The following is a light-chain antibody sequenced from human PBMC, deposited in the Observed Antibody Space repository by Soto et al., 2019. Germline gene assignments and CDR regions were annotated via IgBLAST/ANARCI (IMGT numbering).Light chain of an antibody. CDR3: NSYTVSGAVI. J-gene: IGLJ1*01. Sequence: NFMLTQPHSVSESPGKTVTISCTRSSGSIASNYVQWYQQRPGSAPTTVIYEDNQRPSGVPDRFSGSIDSSSNSASLTISRLHVEDEAFYYCNSYTVSGAVIFGTGTKLTVL. V-gene: IGLV6-57*04. CDR2: EDN. CDR1: SGSIASNY.